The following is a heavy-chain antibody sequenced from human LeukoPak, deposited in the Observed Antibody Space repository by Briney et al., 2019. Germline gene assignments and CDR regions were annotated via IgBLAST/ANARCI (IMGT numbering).Heavy chain of an antibody. CDR1: GGSISSSNYY. Sequence: PSETLSLTCIVSGGSISSSNYYWGWIRQSPGKGLEWIGSIYSRGSTYYNPSLKSRVTISVDTSKNQFSLKLSSVTAADTAVYYCARYSSGWYRRSNFDYWGQGTLVTVSS. D-gene: IGHD6-19*01. V-gene: IGHV4-39*07. CDR2: IYSRGST. J-gene: IGHJ4*02. CDR3: ARYSSGWYRRSNFDY.